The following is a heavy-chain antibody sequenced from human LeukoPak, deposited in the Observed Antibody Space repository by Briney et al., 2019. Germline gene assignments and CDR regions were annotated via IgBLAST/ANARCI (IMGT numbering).Heavy chain of an antibody. Sequence: ASVKVSCKVSGYTLTELSMHWVRQAPGKGLEWMGGFDPEDGETIYAQKFQGRVTMTEDTSTDTAYMELSSLRSEDTAVYYCATVYPLRVRGVIPNGFDPWGQGTLVTVSS. D-gene: IGHD3-10*01. V-gene: IGHV1-24*01. CDR3: ATVYPLRVRGVIPNGFDP. CDR2: FDPEDGET. J-gene: IGHJ5*02. CDR1: GYTLTELS.